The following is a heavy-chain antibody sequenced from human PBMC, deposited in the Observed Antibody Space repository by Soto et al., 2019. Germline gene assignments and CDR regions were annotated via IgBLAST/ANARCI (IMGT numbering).Heavy chain of an antibody. CDR2: ISSSSSYI. CDR3: ARINKLGYYFDD. J-gene: IGHJ4*02. V-gene: IGHV3-21*01. D-gene: IGHD7-27*01. Sequence: GGSLRLSCAASGFTFSSYSMNWVRQAPGKGLEWVSSISSSSSYIYYADSVKGRFTISRDNAKNSLYLQMNSLRAEDTAVYYWARINKLGYYFDDWGQGTLVTVAS. CDR1: GFTFSSYS.